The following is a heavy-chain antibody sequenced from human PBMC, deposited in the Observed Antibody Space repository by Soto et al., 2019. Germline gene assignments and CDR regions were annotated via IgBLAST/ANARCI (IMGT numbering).Heavy chain of an antibody. D-gene: IGHD5-12*01. CDR1: GGTFNNYA. Sequence: QVQLVQSGAEVKKPGSSVKVSCKASGGTFNNYAISWVRQAPGQGLEWMGGIIPISGTADYAHKFQGRLAIRADESTGPTVMELSSLRSEDTALYYCASGGVDVVATSAFDYWGQGTLVTVSS. CDR3: ASGGVDVVATSAFDY. J-gene: IGHJ4*02. V-gene: IGHV1-69*01. CDR2: IIPISGTA.